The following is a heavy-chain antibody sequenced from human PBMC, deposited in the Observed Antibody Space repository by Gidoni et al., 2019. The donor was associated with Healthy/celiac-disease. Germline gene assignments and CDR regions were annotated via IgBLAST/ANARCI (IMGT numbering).Heavy chain of an antibody. D-gene: IGHD3-3*01. CDR1: GFTFSSYS. Sequence: EVQLVESGGGLVQPGGSLRLSCAASGFTFSSYSMNWVRQAPGKGLEWVSYISSSSSTIYYADSVKGRFTISRDNAKNSLYLQMNSLRAEDTAVYYCARGTDFWSGYYTGDAFDIWGQGIMVTVSS. CDR3: ARGTDFWSGYYTGDAFDI. J-gene: IGHJ3*02. V-gene: IGHV3-48*01. CDR2: ISSSSSTI.